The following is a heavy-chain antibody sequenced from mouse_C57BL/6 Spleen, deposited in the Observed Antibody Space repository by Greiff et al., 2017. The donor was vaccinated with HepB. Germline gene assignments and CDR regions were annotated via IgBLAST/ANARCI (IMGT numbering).Heavy chain of an antibody. CDR3: ARGYYGSSWFAY. V-gene: IGHV1-53*01. CDR2: INPSNGGT. Sequence: QVQLQQPGPELVQPGASVTLSCNASGYTFPSYWMHWVKQRPGQGLEWIGNINPSNGGTNYNEKFKSKATLTVDKSSSTAYMQLSSLTSEDSAVYYCARGYYGSSWFAYWGQGTLVTVSA. CDR1: GYTFPSYW. D-gene: IGHD1-1*01. J-gene: IGHJ3*01.